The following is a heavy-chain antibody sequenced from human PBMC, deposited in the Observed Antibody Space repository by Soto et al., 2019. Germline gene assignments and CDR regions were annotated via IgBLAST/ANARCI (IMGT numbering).Heavy chain of an antibody. V-gene: IGHV5-51*01. CDR1: GYSFTSYW. J-gene: IGHJ5*02. CDR3: ARLFADIVVVPAALSFDP. D-gene: IGHD2-2*01. Sequence: GESLKISCKGSGYSFTSYWIGWVRQMPGKGLEWMGIIYPGDSDTRYSPSFQGQVTISADKSISTAYLQWSSLKASDTAMYYCARLFADIVVVPAALSFDPWGQGTLVTVSS. CDR2: IYPGDSDT.